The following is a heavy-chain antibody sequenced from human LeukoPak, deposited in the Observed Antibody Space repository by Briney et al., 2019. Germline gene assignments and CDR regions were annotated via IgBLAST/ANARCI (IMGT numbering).Heavy chain of an antibody. V-gene: IGHV4-30-4*08. D-gene: IGHD3-22*01. CDR3: ARVELWPYYDSSGYIDY. J-gene: IGHJ4*02. CDR2: IYYSGST. CDR1: GGSISSGDYY. Sequence: SETLSLTCTVSGGSISSGDYYWSWIRQPPGKGLEWIGYIYYSGSTYYNPSLKSRVTISVDTSKNQFSLKLSFVTAADTAVYYCARVELWPYYDSSGYIDYWGQGTLVTVSS.